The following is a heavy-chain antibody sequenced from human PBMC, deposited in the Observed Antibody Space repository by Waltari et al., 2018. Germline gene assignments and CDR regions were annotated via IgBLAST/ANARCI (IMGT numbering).Heavy chain of an antibody. CDR1: GGSISSSSYY. Sequence: QLQLQESGPGLVKPSETLSLTCTVSGGSISSSSYYWGWIRQPPGKGLEWIGSIYYSGSTYYTPSLKSRVTISVDTSKNQFSLKLSSVTAADTAVYYCARPRDSSSWDYFDYWGQGTLVTVSS. CDR2: IYYSGST. V-gene: IGHV4-39*01. D-gene: IGHD6-13*01. CDR3: ARPRDSSSWDYFDY. J-gene: IGHJ4*02.